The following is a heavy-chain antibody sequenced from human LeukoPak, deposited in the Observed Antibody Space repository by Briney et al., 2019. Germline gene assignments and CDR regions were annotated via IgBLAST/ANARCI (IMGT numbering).Heavy chain of an antibody. CDR3: ARDNGAYYDRSGYSFDL. D-gene: IGHD3-22*01. CDR1: GFTFDDYA. V-gene: IGHV3-20*04. J-gene: IGHJ2*01. CDR2: INWSGGTT. Sequence: GGSLRLSCAASGFTFDDYAMSWVRQVPGKGLEWVSGINWSGGTTRYADPVKGRFTISRDNAKNSLYLQMNSLRAEDTALYYCARDNGAYYDRSGYSFDLWGRGTLVTVSS.